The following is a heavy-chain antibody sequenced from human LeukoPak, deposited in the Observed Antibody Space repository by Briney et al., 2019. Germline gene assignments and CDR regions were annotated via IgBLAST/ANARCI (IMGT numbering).Heavy chain of an antibody. CDR2: INPNSGDT. CDR3: ARSDGFSGYSSLGDS. Sequence: ASVKVSCKASGYTFTSYGISWVRQAPGQGLEWMGWINPNSGDTNYAQKFQGRVTMTRDTSISTAYMELSRLKSDDTAVYYCARSDGFSGYSSLGDSWGQGTLVTVSS. J-gene: IGHJ5*01. V-gene: IGHV1-2*02. D-gene: IGHD3-22*01. CDR1: GYTFTSYG.